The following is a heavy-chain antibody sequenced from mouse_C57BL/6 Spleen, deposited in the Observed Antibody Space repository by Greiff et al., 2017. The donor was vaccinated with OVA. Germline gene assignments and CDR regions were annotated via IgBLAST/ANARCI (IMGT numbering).Heavy chain of an antibody. CDR1: GYTFTSYW. CDR2: IDPSDSYT. CDR3: ASGYYGSSLYYAMDY. J-gene: IGHJ4*01. D-gene: IGHD1-1*01. V-gene: IGHV1-50*01. Sequence: VKLMESGAELVKPGASVKLSCKASGYTFTSYWMQWVKQRPGQGLEWIGEIDPSDSYTNYNQKFKGKATLTVDTSSSTAYMQLSSLTSEDSAVYYCASGYYGSSLYYAMDYWGQGTSVTVSS.